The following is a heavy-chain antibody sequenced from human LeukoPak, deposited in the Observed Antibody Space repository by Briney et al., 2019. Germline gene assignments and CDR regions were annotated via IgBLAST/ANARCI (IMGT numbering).Heavy chain of an antibody. V-gene: IGHV3-48*03. J-gene: IGHJ3*02. D-gene: IGHD4-23*01. CDR1: GFTFSSYE. CDR2: ISSSGSTI. CDR3: ARDHGGSSAFDI. Sequence: GGSLRLSCAASGFTFSSYEMNWVRQAPGKGLEWVSYISSSGSTIYYADSVKGRFTISRDNAKNSLYLQMNSLRAEDTAVYYCARDHGGSSAFDIWGQGTMVTVSS.